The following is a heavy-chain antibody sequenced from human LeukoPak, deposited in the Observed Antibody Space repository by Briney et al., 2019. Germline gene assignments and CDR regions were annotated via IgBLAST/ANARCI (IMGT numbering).Heavy chain of an antibody. J-gene: IGHJ6*02. CDR3: ARGGSSWYYYYYGMDV. D-gene: IGHD6-13*01. CDR1: GGSFSGYY. V-gene: IGHV4-34*01. CDR2: INHSGST. Sequence: SETLSLTFAVYGGSFSGYYWSWIRQPPGKGLEWIGEINHSGSTNYNPSLKSRVTISVDTSKNQFSLKLSSVTAADTAVYYCARGGSSWYYYYYGMDVWGQGTTVTVSS.